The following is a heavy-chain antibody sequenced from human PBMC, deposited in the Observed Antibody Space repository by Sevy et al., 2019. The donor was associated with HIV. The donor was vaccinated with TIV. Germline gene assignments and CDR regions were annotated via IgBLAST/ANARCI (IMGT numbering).Heavy chain of an antibody. CDR1: GYTFTNYH. J-gene: IGHJ1*01. D-gene: IGHD1-26*01. CDR2: ITPNKGNT. CDR3: ARAPSGSQGPGQYFHH. Sequence: ASVKVSCKASGYTFTNYHITWVRQAPGQGLEWMGWITPNKGNTNYARRLQGRVTMTTDTSTAKAYMELRNLRSDDTAVYFCARAPSGSQGPGQYFHHWGQGTLVTVSS. V-gene: IGHV1-18*01.